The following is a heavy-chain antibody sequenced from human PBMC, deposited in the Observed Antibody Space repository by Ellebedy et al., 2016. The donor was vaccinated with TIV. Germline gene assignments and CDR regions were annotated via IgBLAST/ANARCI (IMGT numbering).Heavy chain of an antibody. Sequence: PGGSLRLSCAASGFTFSSYSMNWVRQAPGKGLEWVSYISSSSSTIYYADSVKGRFTISRDNAKNSLYLQMNSLGAEDTAVYYCARDAYCSGGSCFHFRPDAFDIWGQGTMVTVSS. CDR1: GFTFSSYS. J-gene: IGHJ3*02. D-gene: IGHD2-15*01. CDR3: ARDAYCSGGSCFHFRPDAFDI. V-gene: IGHV3-48*01. CDR2: ISSSSSTI.